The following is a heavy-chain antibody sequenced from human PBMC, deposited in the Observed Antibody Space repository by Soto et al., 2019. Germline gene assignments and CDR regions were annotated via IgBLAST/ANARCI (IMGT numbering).Heavy chain of an antibody. CDR1: GGSISSSSYY. V-gene: IGHV4-39*01. Sequence: SETLSLTCTVSGGSISSSSYYWGWIRQPPGKGLEWIGSIYYSGSTYYNPSLKSRVTISVDTSKNQFSLKLSSVTAADTAVYYCARGTVGYDLAFDYWGQGTLVTVSS. CDR2: IYYSGST. D-gene: IGHD5-12*01. CDR3: ARGTVGYDLAFDY. J-gene: IGHJ4*02.